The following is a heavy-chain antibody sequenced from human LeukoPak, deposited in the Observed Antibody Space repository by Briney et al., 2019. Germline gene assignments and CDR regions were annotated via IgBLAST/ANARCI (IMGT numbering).Heavy chain of an antibody. CDR3: ARHVTGYYFDS. D-gene: IGHD1-14*01. V-gene: IGHV4-59*08. J-gene: IGHJ4*02. CDR1: GGSISSYY. Sequence: KSSETLSLTCTVSGGSISSYYWSWIRQPPGKGLEWIGYIYYRGSTNYNPSLKSRVTISVDTSKNQFSLKLSSVTAADTAVYYCARHVTGYYFDSWGQGTLVTVSS. CDR2: IYYRGST.